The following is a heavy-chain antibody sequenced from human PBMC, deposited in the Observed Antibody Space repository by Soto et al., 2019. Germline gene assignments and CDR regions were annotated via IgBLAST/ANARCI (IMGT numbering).Heavy chain of an antibody. CDR2: IYYSGST. D-gene: IGHD4-4*01. CDR1: GGSISSSSYY. CDR3: ARHRLDYKFAPLFDY. V-gene: IGHV4-39*01. J-gene: IGHJ4*02. Sequence: SETLSLTCTVSGGSISSSSYYWGWIRQPPGKGLEWIGSIYYSGSTYYNPSLKSRVTISVDTSKNQFSLKLSSVTAADTAVYYCARHRLDYKFAPLFDYWGQGTLGTVSS.